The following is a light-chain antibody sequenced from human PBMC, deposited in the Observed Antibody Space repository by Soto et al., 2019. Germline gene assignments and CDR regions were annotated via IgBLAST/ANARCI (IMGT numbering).Light chain of an antibody. CDR1: QSISSW. V-gene: IGKV1-5*01. CDR2: DAS. Sequence: DIQMTQSPSTLSASLVDRVTITCRASQSISSWLAWYQQKPGKAPKLLIYDASSLESGVPSRFSGSGSGTEFTLTISSLQPDDFATYYCQQYNSYSRTFGQGTRLEI. CDR3: QQYNSYSRT. J-gene: IGKJ5*01.